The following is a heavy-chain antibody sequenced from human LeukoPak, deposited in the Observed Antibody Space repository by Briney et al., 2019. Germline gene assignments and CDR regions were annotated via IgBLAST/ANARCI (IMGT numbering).Heavy chain of an antibody. J-gene: IGHJ4*02. CDR2: ISAYNGNT. V-gene: IGHV1-18*01. CDR3: ARDKETYCSGVRCDSDGFDY. D-gene: IGHD2-15*01. Sequence: ASVKVCCKASGYTFTSYGISWVRQAPGQGLEWMGWISAYNGNTNNAQKLQGRVTLTTDTSTSTVYMERRSVRSDDTAVYYGARDKETYCSGVRCDSDGFDYWGEGTLVTVSS. CDR1: GYTFTSYG.